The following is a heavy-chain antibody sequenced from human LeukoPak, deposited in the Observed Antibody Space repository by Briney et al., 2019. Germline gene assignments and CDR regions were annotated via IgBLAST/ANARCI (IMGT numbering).Heavy chain of an antibody. CDR3: ARVGLGYCSSTSCPNWFDP. Sequence: SVKVSCKASGGTFSSYAISWVRQAPGQGLEWMGGIIPIFGTANYAQKFQGRVTITTDESTGTAYMELSSLRSEDTAVYYCARVGLGYCSSTSCPNWFDPWGQGTLVTVSS. J-gene: IGHJ5*02. CDR2: IIPIFGTA. CDR1: GGTFSSYA. D-gene: IGHD2-2*01. V-gene: IGHV1-69*05.